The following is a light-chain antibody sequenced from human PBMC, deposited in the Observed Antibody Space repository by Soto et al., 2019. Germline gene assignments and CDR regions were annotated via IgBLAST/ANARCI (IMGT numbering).Light chain of an antibody. CDR3: QQRSNWRST. V-gene: IGKV3-11*01. Sequence: EIVLTQSPSTLSLSPGERATLSCRASQSVSSSYLAWYQQKPGQAPRLLIYDASNRATGIPARFSGSGSGTDFTLTVSSLEPEDFAVYYCQQRSNWRSTFGGGTKVDIK. CDR2: DAS. J-gene: IGKJ4*01. CDR1: QSVSSSY.